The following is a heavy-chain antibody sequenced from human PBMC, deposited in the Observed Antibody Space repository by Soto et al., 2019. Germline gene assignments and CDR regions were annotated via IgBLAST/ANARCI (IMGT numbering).Heavy chain of an antibody. CDR2: ISGSGGST. V-gene: IGHV3-23*01. CDR3: AKDKGRYSGYDTDDY. J-gene: IGHJ4*02. Sequence: GGSLRLSCAASGFTFSSYAMSWVRQAPGKGLEWVSAISGSGGSTYYADSVKGRFTISRDNSKNTLYLQMNSLRAEDTAVYYCAKDKGRYSGYDTDDYWGQGTLVTVPQ. D-gene: IGHD5-12*01. CDR1: GFTFSSYA.